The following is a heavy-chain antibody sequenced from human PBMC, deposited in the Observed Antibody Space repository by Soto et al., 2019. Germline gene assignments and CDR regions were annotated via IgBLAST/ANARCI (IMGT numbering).Heavy chain of an antibody. CDR2: IYYNGST. CDR1: GVSVSSGSYY. V-gene: IGHV4-61*01. Sequence: SDTLSLTCTVSGVSVSSGSYYWSWIRQPPGKGLEWIGYIYYNGSTNYNPSLKSRVTKSVDMSKNQFSLKLTSVTAADTAVYYCAREEYYDSSCYARAFDICGQVTMVPVSS. D-gene: IGHD3-22*01. J-gene: IGHJ3*02. CDR3: AREEYYDSSCYARAFDI.